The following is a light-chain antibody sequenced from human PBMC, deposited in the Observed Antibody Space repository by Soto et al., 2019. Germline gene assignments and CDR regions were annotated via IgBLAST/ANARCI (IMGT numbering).Light chain of an antibody. CDR3: SSYGGYNNVV. CDR2: EVN. V-gene: IGLV2-8*01. J-gene: IGLJ1*01. Sequence: QFVLTQPPSASGSPGQSVTISCTGTSSDVAGYNYVSWFQQHPGKAPKLIIHEVNQRPSGVPDRFSGSKSGNTASLTVSGLQAEDEGTYYCSSYGGYNNVVFGTGTKVTVL. CDR1: SSDVAGYNY.